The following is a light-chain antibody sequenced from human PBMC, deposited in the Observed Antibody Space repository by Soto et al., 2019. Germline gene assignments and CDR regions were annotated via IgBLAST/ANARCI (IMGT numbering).Light chain of an antibody. V-gene: IGLV2-23*01. CDR1: SSDVGSYNF. CDR2: EGT. J-gene: IGLJ2*01. CDR3: RSYASRSTLV. Sequence: QSALTQPASVSGSPGQSITISCTGTSSDVGSYNFVSWYQQHPGKAPKLMIYEGTKRPSGVSNRFSGSKSGNTASLTISGLQAEDEADYYCRSYASRSTLVFGGGTKLTVL.